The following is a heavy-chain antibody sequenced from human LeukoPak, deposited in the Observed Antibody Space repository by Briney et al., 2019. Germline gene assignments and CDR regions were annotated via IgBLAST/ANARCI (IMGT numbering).Heavy chain of an antibody. Sequence: PGGSLRLSCAASGFTFSNYAMSWVRQAPGKGLEWVSGISGSGGTTFYADSVKGRFTISRDNSKNTLHLQMNSLTAGDTAVYYCANRVVPDATFDFWGQGTLVTVSS. D-gene: IGHD2-2*01. CDR1: GFTFSNYA. CDR3: ANRVVPDATFDF. CDR2: ISGSGGTT. V-gene: IGHV3-23*01. J-gene: IGHJ4*02.